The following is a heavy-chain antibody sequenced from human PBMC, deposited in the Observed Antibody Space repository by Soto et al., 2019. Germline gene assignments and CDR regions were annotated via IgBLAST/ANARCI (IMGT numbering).Heavy chain of an antibody. Sequence: EVQLVESGGGLIQPGGSLRLSCAVSGFTVSNNYMSWVRQAPGKGLEGVSVIYSGGYTAYGDSVKGRFTISRDNSKNTLYFKKKTRGAAATAVFSCANPPGGGGYWGQGTLVTVSS. CDR1: GFTVSNNY. CDR3: ANPPGGGGY. D-gene: IGHD3-10*01. CDR2: IYSGGYT. J-gene: IGHJ4*02. V-gene: IGHV3-53*01.